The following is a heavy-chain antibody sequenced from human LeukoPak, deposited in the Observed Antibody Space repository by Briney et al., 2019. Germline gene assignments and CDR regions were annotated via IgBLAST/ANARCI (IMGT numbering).Heavy chain of an antibody. J-gene: IGHJ4*02. CDR1: GFTVSSAY. V-gene: IGHV3-53*01. CDR2: IYGGDNR. Sequence: GGSLRLSCAASGFTVSSAYVSWVRQAPGKGLEWVSSIYGGDNREYSDSVKGRFTISRDDSKNTVSLQMSSLRVEDTAVYYCARGPTVSSTWDYWGQGTLVTVSS. CDR3: ARGPTVSSTWDY. D-gene: IGHD2-2*01.